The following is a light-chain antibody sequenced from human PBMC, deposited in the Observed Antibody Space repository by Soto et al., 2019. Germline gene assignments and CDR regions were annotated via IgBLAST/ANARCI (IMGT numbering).Light chain of an antibody. CDR3: QQPSNWPPA. Sequence: EMVLTPSPATPSLSPGESATLSCRARQSVSSYLAWYQQKPAQAPRLLIYDASNRAPCLPARFSGSGSGTDVTLTISSLGPEGVADYYCQQPSNWPPAFGARKKVDI. V-gene: IGKV3-11*01. J-gene: IGKJ3*01. CDR1: QSVSSY. CDR2: DAS.